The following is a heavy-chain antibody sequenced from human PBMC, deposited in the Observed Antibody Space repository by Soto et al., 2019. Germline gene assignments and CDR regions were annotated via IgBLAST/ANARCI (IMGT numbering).Heavy chain of an antibody. Sequence: SETVSLTCTVSNGCISSYYWSWIRLPPGKGLEWIGYIYYSGITNYNPSLKSRVTISVDTSKNQFSLKLSSVTAADTAVYYCARGWRQLVPNWFDPWGQGTLVTVS. CDR3: ARGWRQLVPNWFDP. V-gene: IGHV4-59*01. CDR1: NGCISSYY. J-gene: IGHJ5*02. D-gene: IGHD6-6*01. CDR2: IYYSGIT.